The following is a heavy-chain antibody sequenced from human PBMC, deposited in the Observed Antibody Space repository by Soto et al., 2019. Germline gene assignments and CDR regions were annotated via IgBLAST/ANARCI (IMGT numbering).Heavy chain of an antibody. J-gene: IGHJ3*02. D-gene: IGHD3-22*01. CDR2: IWYDGSNK. CDR3: AREGVYYYDSSGYSGAFDI. CDR1: GFTFSSYG. V-gene: IGHV3-33*01. Sequence: GGSLRLSCAASGFTFSSYGVHWVRQAPGKGLEWVAVIWYDGSNKYYADSVKGRFTISRDNSKNTLYLQMNSLRAEDTAVYYCAREGVYYYDSSGYSGAFDIWGQGTMVTVSS.